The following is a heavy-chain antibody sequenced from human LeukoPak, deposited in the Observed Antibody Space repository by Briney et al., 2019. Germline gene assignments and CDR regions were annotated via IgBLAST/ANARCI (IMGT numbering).Heavy chain of an antibody. J-gene: IGHJ6*02. Sequence: GGSLRLSCAASGFTVSSNYMSWVRQAPGKGLEWVSVIYSGGSTYYADSVKGRFTISRDNSKNTLYLRMNSLRAEDTAVYYCARSGGAAAGTGGYYYYGMDVWGQGTTVTVSS. D-gene: IGHD6-13*01. CDR2: IYSGGST. CDR1: GFTVSSNY. V-gene: IGHV3-53*01. CDR3: ARSGGAAAGTGGYYYYGMDV.